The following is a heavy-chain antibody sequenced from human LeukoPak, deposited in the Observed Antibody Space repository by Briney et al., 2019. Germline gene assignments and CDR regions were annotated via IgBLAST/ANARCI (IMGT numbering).Heavy chain of an antibody. CDR1: GYSISNDYY. D-gene: IGHD4-11*01. V-gene: IGHV4-38-2*01. Sequence: SETLSLTCVVSGYSISNDYYWGWIRQPPGKGLEWIGNIYHSGGSYYNPSLKSRVTISVDTSKNQFSLKLSSVTAADTAVYYCAAGSMTTVTTKAATDYYYYMDVWGKGTTVTVSS. CDR2: IYHSGGS. CDR3: AAGSMTTVTTKAATDYYYYMDV. J-gene: IGHJ6*03.